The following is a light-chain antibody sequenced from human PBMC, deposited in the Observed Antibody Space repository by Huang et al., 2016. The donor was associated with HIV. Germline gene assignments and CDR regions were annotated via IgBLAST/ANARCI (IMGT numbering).Light chain of an antibody. CDR2: DVS. CDR1: QSVKR. Sequence: EIVMTQSPPTLSASPGERATLSCRASQSVKRLAWYQQRPGQAPKRLVYDVSSRATGTPARFSGSGSGTDFTLTINTLQSEDFALYYCQQYDEWPPWSFGQGTRVDMK. V-gene: IGKV3-15*01. J-gene: IGKJ1*01. CDR3: QQYDEWPPWS.